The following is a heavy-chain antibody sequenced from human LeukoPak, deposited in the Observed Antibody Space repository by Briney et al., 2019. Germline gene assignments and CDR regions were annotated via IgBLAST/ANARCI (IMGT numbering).Heavy chain of an antibody. D-gene: IGHD4-17*01. CDR3: ARTDYGDPYPDY. CDR1: GYTFTSYG. V-gene: IGHV1-18*01. Sequence: ASVKVSCKASGYTFTSYGISWVRQAPGQGLEWMGWISAYNGNTNYAQKLQGRVTMTTDTSTGTAYMELRSLRSDDTAVYYCARTDYGDPYPDYWGQGTLVTVSS. J-gene: IGHJ4*02. CDR2: ISAYNGNT.